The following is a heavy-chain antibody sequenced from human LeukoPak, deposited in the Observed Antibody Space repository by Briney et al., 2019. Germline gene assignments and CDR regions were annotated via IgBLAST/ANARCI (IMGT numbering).Heavy chain of an antibody. CDR3: ARRSNYDFWSGYYTNYYYYMDV. Sequence: ASVKVSCKASGYTFTSYGISWVRQAPGQGLEWMGWISAYNGNTNYAQKLQGRVNMTTDTSTSTAYMELRSLRSDDTAVYYCARRSNYDFWSGYYTNYYYYMDVWGKGTTVTVSS. J-gene: IGHJ6*03. V-gene: IGHV1-18*01. CDR2: ISAYNGNT. CDR1: GYTFTSYG. D-gene: IGHD3-3*01.